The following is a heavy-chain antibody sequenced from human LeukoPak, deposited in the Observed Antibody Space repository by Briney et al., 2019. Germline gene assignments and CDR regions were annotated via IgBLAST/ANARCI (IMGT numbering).Heavy chain of an antibody. Sequence: GGSLRLSCAASGFTFSSYAMSWVRQAPGKGLEWVSAISGSGGSTYYADSVKGRFTISRDNSKNTLYLQMNSLRAEDTAVYYCAKVTVIIVVVPAAINYWGQGTLVTVSS. CDR2: ISGSGGST. J-gene: IGHJ4*02. CDR1: GFTFSSYA. D-gene: IGHD2-2*02. CDR3: AKVTVIIVVVPAAINY. V-gene: IGHV3-23*01.